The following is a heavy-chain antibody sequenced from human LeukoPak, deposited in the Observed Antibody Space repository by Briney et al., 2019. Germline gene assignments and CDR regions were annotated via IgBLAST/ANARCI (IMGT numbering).Heavy chain of an antibody. CDR3: ARAVVYYDSSGYYYYYGMDV. J-gene: IGHJ6*02. D-gene: IGHD3-22*01. Sequence: SETLSLTCTVSGGSVSSGSYYWSWIRQPPGKGLEWIGNIYYSGSTNYNPSLKSRVTISVGTSKNQFSLKLSSVTAADTAVYYCARAVVYYDSSGYYYYYGMDVWGQGTTVTVSS. CDR2: IYYSGST. CDR1: GGSVSSGSYY. V-gene: IGHV4-61*01.